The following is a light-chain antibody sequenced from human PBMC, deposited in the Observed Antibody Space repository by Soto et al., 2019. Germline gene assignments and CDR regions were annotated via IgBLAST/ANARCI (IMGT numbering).Light chain of an antibody. J-gene: IGKJ1*01. CDR2: GAS. CDR3: QQFDSSVT. Sequence: EIVLTQSPGSLSWSPGDRATLSCRASQSVSSTFFAWYQQRPGQAPRLLMYGASSRATGIPERFSGSGSGTYFTLTISRLEPEDFAVYYCQQFDSSVTFGQGTKVEIK. V-gene: IGKV3-20*01. CDR1: QSVSSTF.